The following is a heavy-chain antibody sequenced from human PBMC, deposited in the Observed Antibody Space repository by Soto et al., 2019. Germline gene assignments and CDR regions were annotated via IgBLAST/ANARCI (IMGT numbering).Heavy chain of an antibody. D-gene: IGHD2-21*02. J-gene: IGHJ6*02. CDR1: GGSISGDYYH. CDR2: IHHSGSI. Sequence: QVQLQQSGPGLVKPSQTLSLTCTVSGGSISGDYYHWTWIRQSPEKGLEWIGDIHHSGSILYNPSLKSRLTISVDTSKNQFSLHLSSVTAADTAVYFCAREDDGGDTLDVWGQGTTVTVSS. CDR3: AREDDGGDTLDV. V-gene: IGHV4-30-4*08.